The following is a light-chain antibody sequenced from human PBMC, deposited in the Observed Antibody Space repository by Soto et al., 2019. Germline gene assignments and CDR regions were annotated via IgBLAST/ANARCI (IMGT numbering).Light chain of an antibody. V-gene: IGKV3-15*01. J-gene: IGKJ4*01. CDR2: GSF. CDR1: RSVSSN. Sequence: EIVMTQSPATLSVSPGERATLSCRASRSVSSNLAWYQQKPAQAPRLLIYGSFTRATGIPTRFSGSGSGTEFTLTSSCVQFEDFAIYYCHQDKNWPPLNFGGGTKVEIK. CDR3: HQDKNWPPLN.